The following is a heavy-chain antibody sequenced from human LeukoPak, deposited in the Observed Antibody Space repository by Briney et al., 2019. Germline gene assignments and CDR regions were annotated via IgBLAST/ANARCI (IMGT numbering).Heavy chain of an antibody. CDR3: ARRGYYDSSGYDY. CDR1: GFTFSSYN. D-gene: IGHD3-22*01. J-gene: IGHJ4*02. CDR2: ISSNGNYI. V-gene: IGHV3-21*01. Sequence: KSGGSLRLSCAASGFTFSSYNMNWVRQAPGKGLEWVSSISSNGNYIYYADSVKGRFTISRDNAKNSLYLQINSLRAEDTAIYYCARRGYYDSSGYDYWGQGTLVTVSS.